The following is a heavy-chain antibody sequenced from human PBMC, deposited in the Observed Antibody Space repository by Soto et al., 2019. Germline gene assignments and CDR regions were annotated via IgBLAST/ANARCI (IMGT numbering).Heavy chain of an antibody. Sequence: SETLSLTCTVSGGSVISDIYYWSWIRQSPERGLEWIGYIYDSGSTNYNPSLKSRVTISVDTSKNQFSLKMNSVTAADTAVYYCARVSISGYLLWGQGTLVTVSS. CDR2: IYDSGST. D-gene: IGHD3-22*01. CDR3: ARVSISGYLL. J-gene: IGHJ4*02. CDR1: GGSVISDIYY. V-gene: IGHV4-61*01.